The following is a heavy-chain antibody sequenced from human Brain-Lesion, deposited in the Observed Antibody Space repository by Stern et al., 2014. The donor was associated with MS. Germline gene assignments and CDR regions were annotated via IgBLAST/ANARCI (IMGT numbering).Heavy chain of an antibody. Sequence: QVQLVQSGAEVKKPGASVKVSCQVSGYTLPDLSMHLVRQAPRTGLEWMGGFAPADGETIYAQKFQGRVTMTEDTSTDTAYMELSSLRSEDTAVYYCATLSPGAGGNYYRHFDYWGQGTLVTVSS. J-gene: IGHJ4*02. D-gene: IGHD1-26*01. CDR1: GYTLPDLS. CDR2: FAPADGET. CDR3: ATLSPGAGGNYYRHFDY. V-gene: IGHV1-24*01.